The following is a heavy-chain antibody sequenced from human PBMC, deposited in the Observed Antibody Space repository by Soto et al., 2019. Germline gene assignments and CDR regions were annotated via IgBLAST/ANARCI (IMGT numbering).Heavy chain of an antibody. D-gene: IGHD3-22*01. CDR2: IYYSGST. J-gene: IGHJ4*02. V-gene: IGHV4-31*03. CDR1: GGSISSDGYY. CDR3: ARAGDSSGYYTGGYY. Sequence: QVQLQESGPGLVKPSQTLSLTCSVSGGSISSDGYYWSWIRQHPGKGLEWIGYIYYSGSTYYTPSLKSRVTMSVDTSKNQFSLKLSSVTAADTAVYYCARAGDSSGYYTGGYYWGQGTLVTVSS.